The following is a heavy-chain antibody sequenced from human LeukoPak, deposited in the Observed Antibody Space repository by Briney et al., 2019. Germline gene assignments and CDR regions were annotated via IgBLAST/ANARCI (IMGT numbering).Heavy chain of an antibody. D-gene: IGHD1-14*01. Sequence: GGSLRLSCAASGITFSTYAMSWVRQAPGKGLEWVSAISGSGGSTYYAGSVKGRFTISRDNTKNSVYLQMSSLRAEDTAVYYCAREVWGPEYWGQGTLVTVSS. J-gene: IGHJ4*02. CDR2: ISGSGGST. V-gene: IGHV3-23*01. CDR3: AREVWGPEY. CDR1: GITFSTYA.